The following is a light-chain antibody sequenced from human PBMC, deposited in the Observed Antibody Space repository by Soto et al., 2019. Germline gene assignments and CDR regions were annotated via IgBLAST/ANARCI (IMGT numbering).Light chain of an antibody. V-gene: IGLV1-51*01. CDR1: NSNIGTNH. CDR3: GTWDSSLSVGYV. CDR2: DNN. J-gene: IGLJ1*01. Sequence: QSVLTQPPSVSAAPGQKVTISCSGSNSNIGTNHVSWYQQLPGTAPELLIYDNNNRPSGIPDRFSGSRSGTSATLDITGLQPGDEAEYYCGTWDSSLSVGYVFGTGTKVTVL.